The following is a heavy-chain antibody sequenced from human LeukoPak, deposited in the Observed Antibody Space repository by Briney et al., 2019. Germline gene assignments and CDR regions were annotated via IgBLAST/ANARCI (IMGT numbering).Heavy chain of an antibody. CDR2: ISSSSSYI. D-gene: IGHD6-19*01. CDR3: SKDVVPDSGWDLDY. V-gene: IGHV3-21*04. CDR1: GFTFSSYS. Sequence: GSLRLSCAASGFTFSSYSMNWVRQAPGKGLEWVSSISSSSSYIYYADSVKGRFTISRDNSKNTLYLQMNSLTAEDTAIYYCSKDVVPDSGWDLDYWGQGTLVTVSS. J-gene: IGHJ4*02.